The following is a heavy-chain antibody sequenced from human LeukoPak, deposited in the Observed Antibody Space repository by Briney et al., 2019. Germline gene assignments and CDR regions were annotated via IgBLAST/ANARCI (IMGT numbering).Heavy chain of an antibody. CDR2: INYSGTS. CDR3: ARSGTSRYYFYGMDV. J-gene: IGHJ6*02. Sequence: SETLSLTCTVSGGSISSFDWSWIRQPPGKGLEWIGNINYSGTSDYNPSLKSRVTISVDTSKNQSSLKLSSVTATDTAVYYCARSGTSRYYFYGMDVWGQGTTVTVSS. CDR1: GGSISSFD. D-gene: IGHD1/OR15-1a*01. V-gene: IGHV4-59*08.